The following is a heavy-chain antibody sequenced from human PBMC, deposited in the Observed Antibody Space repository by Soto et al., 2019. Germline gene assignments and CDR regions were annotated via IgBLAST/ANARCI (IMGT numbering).Heavy chain of an antibody. CDR2: IWYDGSNK. D-gene: IGHD3-10*01. Sequence: GGSLRLSCAASGFTFSSYGMHWVRQAPGKGLEWVAVIWYDGSNKYYADSVKGRFTISRDNSKNTLYLQMNSLRAEDTAVYYCAKFGFGVYMDVWGKGTTVTVS. J-gene: IGHJ6*03. CDR3: AKFGFGVYMDV. V-gene: IGHV3-33*06. CDR1: GFTFSSYG.